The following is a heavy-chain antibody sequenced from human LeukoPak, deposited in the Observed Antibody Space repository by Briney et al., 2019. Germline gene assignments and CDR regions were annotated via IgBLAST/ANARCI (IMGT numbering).Heavy chain of an antibody. V-gene: IGHV3-21*01. CDR2: ISSSSSYI. CDR1: GFTFSSYS. J-gene: IGHJ4*02. CDR3: ARSPLSVYSSFDY. D-gene: IGHD6-13*01. Sequence: PGGSLRLSCAASGFTFSSYSMNWVRQAPGKGLEWVSSISSSSSYIYYADSVKGRFTISRDNAKNSLYLQMNSLRAEDTAVYYCARSPLSVYSSFDYWGQGTLVTVSS.